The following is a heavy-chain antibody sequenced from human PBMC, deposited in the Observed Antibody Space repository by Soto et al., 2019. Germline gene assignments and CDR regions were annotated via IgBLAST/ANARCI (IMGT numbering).Heavy chain of an antibody. V-gene: IGHV4-31*03. J-gene: IGHJ5*02. CDR2: IYYSGST. D-gene: IGHD6-13*01. CDR1: GGSISSGGYY. CDR3: ARDDRPGSSRGYDP. Sequence: QVQLQESGPGLLKPSQTLSLTCTVSGGSISSGGYYWSWIRQHPGKGLEWIGYIYYSGSTYYNPSLKRRVTISVDTSKNQFSRKLSSVTAADTAVYYCARDDRPGSSRGYDPWGQGTLVTVSS.